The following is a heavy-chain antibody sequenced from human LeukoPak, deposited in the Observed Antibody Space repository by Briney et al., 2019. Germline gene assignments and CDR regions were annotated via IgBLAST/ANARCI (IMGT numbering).Heavy chain of an antibody. CDR2: IYPGDSDT. D-gene: IGHD3-9*01. J-gene: IGHJ3*02. Sequence: GESLKISCKGSGYSFTSYWIGWVRQMPGKGLEWMGIIYPGDSDTRYSPSFQGQVTISADKSISTAYLQWSSLKASDTAMYYCARLCHPEYYDILTGYDAPRGRARGDAFDIWGQGTMVTVSS. V-gene: IGHV5-51*01. CDR1: GYSFTSYW. CDR3: ARLCHPEYYDILTGYDAPRGRARGDAFDI.